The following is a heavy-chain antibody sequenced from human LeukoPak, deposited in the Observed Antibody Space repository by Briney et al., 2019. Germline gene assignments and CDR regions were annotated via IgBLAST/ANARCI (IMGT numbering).Heavy chain of an antibody. CDR2: IYHSGST. CDR3: ARLSSLANIAARGRTWLDP. V-gene: IGHV4-4*02. J-gene: IGHJ5*02. CDR1: GGSISSSNW. D-gene: IGHD6-6*01. Sequence: SGTLSLTCAVSGGSISSSNWWSWVRQPPGKGLEWIGEIYHSGSTNYSPSLKSRVTISVDTSKNQFSLKLSSVTAADTAVYYCARLSSLANIAARGRTWLDPWGQGSLVTVSS.